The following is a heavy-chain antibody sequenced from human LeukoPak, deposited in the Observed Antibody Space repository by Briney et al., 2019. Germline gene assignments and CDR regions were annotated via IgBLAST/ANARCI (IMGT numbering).Heavy chain of an antibody. J-gene: IGHJ4*02. V-gene: IGHV3-21*01. CDR3: ARAIDILTGYGPMGY. CDR2: ISSSSSYI. CDR1: GFTFSTYS. D-gene: IGHD3-9*01. Sequence: GGSLRLSCAAFGFTFSTYSMNWVRQAPGKGLEWVSSISSSSSYIYYADSVKGRFTISRDNAKNSLYLQMNSLRAEDTAVYYCARAIDILTGYGPMGYWGQGTLVTVSS.